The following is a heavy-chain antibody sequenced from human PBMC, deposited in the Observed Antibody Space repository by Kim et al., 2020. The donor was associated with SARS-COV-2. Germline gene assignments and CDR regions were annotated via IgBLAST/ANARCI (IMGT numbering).Heavy chain of an antibody. J-gene: IGHJ4*02. CDR1: GGSISTTSYY. CDR2: IHYSGNT. D-gene: IGHD6-13*01. V-gene: IGHV4-39*01. CDR3: ARGYSSSWPSFAY. Sequence: SETLSLTCTVSGGSISTTSYYWGWIRQPPGKGLEWIESIHYSGNTYYNPSLKSRVTIFVDTSKNRFSLRLTSVTAADTALYYCARGYSSSWPSFAYWGQGTLVAVSS.